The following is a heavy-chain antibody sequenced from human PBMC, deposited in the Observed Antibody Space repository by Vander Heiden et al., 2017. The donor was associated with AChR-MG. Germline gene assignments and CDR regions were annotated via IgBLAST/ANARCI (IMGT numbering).Heavy chain of an antibody. J-gene: IGHJ6*02. V-gene: IGHV3-73*02. Sequence: EVQLVESGGGLVQPGGSLQLSCAASGFTFSGCAMHWVRQASGKGLEWVGRIRSKANSYATAYAASVKGRCTISRDDSKNTAYLQMNSLKTEDTAVYYCTRPRITRGEGMDVWGQGTTGTVSS. CDR1: GFTFSGCA. CDR2: IRSKANSYAT. D-gene: IGHD3-10*01. CDR3: TRPRITRGEGMDV.